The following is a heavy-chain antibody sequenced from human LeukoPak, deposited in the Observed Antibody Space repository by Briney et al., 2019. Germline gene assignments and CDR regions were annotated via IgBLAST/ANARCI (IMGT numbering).Heavy chain of an antibody. CDR1: GYSISSGYF. CDR2: IYHTGAT. CDR3: ARDLGLTISDNWFDP. J-gene: IGHJ5*02. V-gene: IGHV4-38-2*02. D-gene: IGHD3-9*01. Sequence: SETLSLTCAVSGYSISSGYFWVWIRQPPGKGLEWIGSIYHTGATYYNPSLRSPVTISVDTSRNQFSLELNSVTAADTAVYYCARDLGLTISDNWFDPWGQGTLATVSS.